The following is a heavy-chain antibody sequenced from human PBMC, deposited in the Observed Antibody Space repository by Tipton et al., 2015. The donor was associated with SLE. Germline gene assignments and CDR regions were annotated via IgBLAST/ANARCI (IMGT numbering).Heavy chain of an antibody. CDR1: GESIKNYF. D-gene: IGHD6-6*01. CDR3: ARRGGYSSSSWYFDL. V-gene: IGHV4-59*01. Sequence: LRLSCTVSGESIKNYFWTWIRQPPGKGLEWIGFIYNTGSADSNPSLKSRVTMSLDTSKNRFSPNLSAVTTADTAVYYCARRGGYSSSSWYFDLWGRGTLVSVSS. CDR2: IYNTGSA. J-gene: IGHJ2*01.